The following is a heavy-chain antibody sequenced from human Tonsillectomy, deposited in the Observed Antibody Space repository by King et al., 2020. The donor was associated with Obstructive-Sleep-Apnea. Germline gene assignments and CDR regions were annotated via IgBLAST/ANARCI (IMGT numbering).Heavy chain of an antibody. V-gene: IGHV5-10-1*01. J-gene: IGHJ6*02. CDR1: GYSFSSSW. CDR2: IEPSDSYT. Sequence: VQLVESGAEVKKPGESLRISCKGSGYSFSSSWISWVRHMAGKVLWWIGGIEPSDSYTNYSPSLQGHVTISTDKSTSNPYLQWSRLKASDTAMYYCAKGGVVTPFGLDVWGQGTPVTVSS. CDR3: AKGGVVTPFGLDV. D-gene: IGHD4-23*01.